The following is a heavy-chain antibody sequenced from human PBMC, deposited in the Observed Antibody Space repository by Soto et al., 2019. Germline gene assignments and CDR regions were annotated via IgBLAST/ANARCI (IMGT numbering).Heavy chain of an antibody. CDR3: ARWTYSSGWYLNDY. CDR2: IYYSGST. D-gene: IGHD6-19*01. Sequence: PSETLSLTCTVSGGSISSGDYYWSWIRQPPGKGLEWIGYIYYSGSTYYNPSLKSRVTISVDTSKTQFSLKLSSVTAADTAVYYCARWTYSSGWYLNDYWGQGTLVTVS. V-gene: IGHV4-30-4*01. J-gene: IGHJ4*02. CDR1: GGSISSGDYY.